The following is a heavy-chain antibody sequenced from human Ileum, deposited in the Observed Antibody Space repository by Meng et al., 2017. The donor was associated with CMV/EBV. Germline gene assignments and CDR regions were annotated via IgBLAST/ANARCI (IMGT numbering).Heavy chain of an antibody. CDR2: IKQDGSEK. CDR1: GFTFSSYW. J-gene: IGHJ5*01. D-gene: IGHD2-8*01. V-gene: IGHV3-7*01. CDR3: ARGRVSCNNVRCHLGWFHS. Sequence: GGSLRLSCAASGFTFSSYWMSWVRQAPGKGLEWVANIKQDGSEKYYVDSVKGRFTISRDNAKNALYLQMNGLRADDTAVYYCARGRVSCNNVRCHLGWFHSWGQGTQVTVSS.